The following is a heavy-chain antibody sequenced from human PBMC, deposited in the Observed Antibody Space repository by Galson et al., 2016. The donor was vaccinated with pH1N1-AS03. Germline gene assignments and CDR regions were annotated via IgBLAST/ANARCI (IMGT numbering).Heavy chain of an antibody. V-gene: IGHV2-70*11. CDR2: IDWDDDE. CDR3: ARSPGDYFYSLWVDV. D-gene: IGHD2-21*02. J-gene: IGHJ6*02. CDR1: GFSLTTDKMC. Sequence: PALVKPTQTLTLTCTFSGFSLTTDKMCVTWIRQPPGKALEWLARIDWDDDEYYSRSLRTRLTISKDTSKNQVVLTLTNMHPADTGTYVCARSPGDYFYSLWVDVWCQGTLVTVSS.